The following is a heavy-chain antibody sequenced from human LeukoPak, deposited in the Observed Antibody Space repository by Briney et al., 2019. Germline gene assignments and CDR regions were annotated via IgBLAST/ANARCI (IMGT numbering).Heavy chain of an antibody. CDR3: ARGITAYSGYESDPLGNYYYYYYMDV. CDR1: GYTFTSYD. CDR2: MNPNSGNT. J-gene: IGHJ6*03. D-gene: IGHD5-12*01. Sequence: ASVKVSCKASGYTFTSYDINWVRQATGQGLEWMGWMNPNSGNTGYAQKFQGRVTMTRNTSISTAYMELSSLRSEDPAVYYCARGITAYSGYESDPLGNYYYYYYMDVWGKGTTVTVSS. V-gene: IGHV1-8*01.